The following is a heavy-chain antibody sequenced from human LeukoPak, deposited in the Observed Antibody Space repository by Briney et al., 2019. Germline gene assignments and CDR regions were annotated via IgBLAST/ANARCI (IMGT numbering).Heavy chain of an antibody. CDR3: AKRVAYNSGYYWDY. J-gene: IGHJ4*02. CDR2: ISSRGGDT. V-gene: IGHV3-23*01. CDR1: GFTFSSYG. Sequence: PGGSLRLSCAASGFTFSSYGMSWVRQAPGKGLEWVPAISSRGGDTYYADSVKGRFTISRDNSKNTLYVQMNSLRAEDTAVYYCAKRVAYNSGYYWDYWGQGTLVTVSS. D-gene: IGHD6-19*01.